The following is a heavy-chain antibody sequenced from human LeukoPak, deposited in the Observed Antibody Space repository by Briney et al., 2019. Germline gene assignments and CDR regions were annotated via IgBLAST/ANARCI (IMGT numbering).Heavy chain of an antibody. V-gene: IGHV3-9*01. CDR1: GFTFDDYA. Sequence: PGGSLRLSCAASGFTFDDYAMHWVRQAPGKGLEWVSGISWNSGSIGYADSVKGRFTISRDNAKNSLYLQMDSLRAEDRALYYCAKSWHSSGWYFHYWGQGTLVTVSS. J-gene: IGHJ4*02. CDR3: AKSWHSSGWYFHY. CDR2: ISWNSGSI. D-gene: IGHD6-19*01.